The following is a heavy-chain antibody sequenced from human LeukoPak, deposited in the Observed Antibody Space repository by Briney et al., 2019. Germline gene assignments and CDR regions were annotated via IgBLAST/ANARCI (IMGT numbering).Heavy chain of an antibody. CDR3: ARLGSMILDKCDY. D-gene: IGHD3/OR15-3a*01. CDR1: GYTFTSYW. V-gene: IGHV5-51*01. CDR2: IYPRDSDT. Sequence: GESLKISCEGSGYTFTSYWIGWVRQMPGKGLEWMGIIYPRDSDTRYSPSFQGQVTISADKSTNTAYLQWSSLKTSDTAMYYCARLGSMILDKCDYWGQGTLVTVSS. J-gene: IGHJ4*02.